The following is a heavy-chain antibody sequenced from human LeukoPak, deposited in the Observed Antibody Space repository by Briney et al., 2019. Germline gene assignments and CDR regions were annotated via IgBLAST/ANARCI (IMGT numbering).Heavy chain of an antibody. V-gene: IGHV4-59*01. CDR3: ARGRVSSSAWYSTYYYYFYMDV. D-gene: IGHD1-1*01. CDR2: VDHTGGA. J-gene: IGHJ6*03. Sequence: SETLSLTCSVSDDSITMYYCTWVRQPPGEGLGWIGYVDHTGGANFNPSLNVRASIPTDTTNNLLSLRLRSVTAADTAVHFCARGRVSSSAWYSTYYYYFYMDVWGKGTTVTVSS. CDR1: DDSITMYY.